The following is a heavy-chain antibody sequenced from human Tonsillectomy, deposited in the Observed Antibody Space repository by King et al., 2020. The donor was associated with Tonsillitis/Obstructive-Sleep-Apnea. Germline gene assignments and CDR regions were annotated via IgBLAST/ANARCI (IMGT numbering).Heavy chain of an antibody. V-gene: IGHV3-23*04. Sequence: VQLVESGGGLVQPGGSLSLSCAASGFSFSNYAMSWVRQAPGKGLEWVSAISGSGGSTYYVDSVKGRFTISRDNSKNTLYLQMNSLRAEDTAVYYCAKDRSRGLAVYNDYWGQGALVTVSS. J-gene: IGHJ4*02. D-gene: IGHD1-1*01. CDR3: AKDRSRGLAVYNDY. CDR2: ISGSGGST. CDR1: GFSFSNYA.